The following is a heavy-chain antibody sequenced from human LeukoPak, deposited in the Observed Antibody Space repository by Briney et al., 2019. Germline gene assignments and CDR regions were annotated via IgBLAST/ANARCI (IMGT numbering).Heavy chain of an antibody. V-gene: IGHV1-69*04. J-gene: IGHJ4*02. CDR1: GVTFSIYA. Sequence: SVNVSCKASGVTFSIYAISWVRQAPGQGLEWMGRIIPILGIANYGQKFQGRVTITADKSTSTAYMELSSVRSEDTAVYYCASDTYYDFWSDSYYFDYWGQGTLVTVSS. CDR3: ASDTYYDFWSDSYYFDY. D-gene: IGHD3-3*01. CDR2: IIPILGIA.